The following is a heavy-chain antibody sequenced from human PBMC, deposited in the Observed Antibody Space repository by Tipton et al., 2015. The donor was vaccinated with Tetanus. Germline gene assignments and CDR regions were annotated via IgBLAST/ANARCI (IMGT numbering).Heavy chain of an antibody. D-gene: IGHD3-10*01. J-gene: IGHJ3*02. Sequence: TLSLTCTVSGGSISGYYWSWIRQHPGKGLEWVGYIYYSGSTYYNPSLKSRVTISVDTSKNQFSLKLSSVTAADTAVYYCASHYGSGSDDAFDIWGQGTMVTVSS. CDR1: GGSISGYY. V-gene: IGHV4-31*03. CDR2: IYYSGST. CDR3: ASHYGSGSDDAFDI.